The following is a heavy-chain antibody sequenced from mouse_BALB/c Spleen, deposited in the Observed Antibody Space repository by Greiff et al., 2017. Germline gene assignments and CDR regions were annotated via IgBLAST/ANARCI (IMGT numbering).Heavy chain of an antibody. V-gene: IGHV1S81*02. Sequence: QVHVKQPGAELVKPGASVKLSCKASGYTFTSYWMHWVKQRPGQGLEWIGEINPSNGRTNYNEKFKSKATLTVDKSSSTAYMQLSSLTSEDSAVYYCARVRSMITRAWFAYWGQGTLVTVSA. CDR1: GYTFTSYW. CDR3: ARVRSMITRAWFAY. CDR2: INPSNGRT. J-gene: IGHJ3*01. D-gene: IGHD2-4*01.